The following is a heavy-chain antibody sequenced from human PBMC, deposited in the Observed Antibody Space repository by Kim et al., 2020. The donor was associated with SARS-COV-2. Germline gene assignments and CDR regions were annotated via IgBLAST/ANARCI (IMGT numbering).Heavy chain of an antibody. CDR3: ARDFRVAAAAQGVDY. D-gene: IGHD6-13*01. CDR2: ISYDGSNK. V-gene: IGHV3-30*04. Sequence: GGSLRLSCAASGFTFSSYAMHWVRQAPGKGLEWVAVISYDGSNKYYADSVKGRFTISRDNSKNTLYLQMNSLRAEDTAVYYCARDFRVAAAAQGVDYWGQGTLVTVSS. CDR1: GFTFSSYA. J-gene: IGHJ4*02.